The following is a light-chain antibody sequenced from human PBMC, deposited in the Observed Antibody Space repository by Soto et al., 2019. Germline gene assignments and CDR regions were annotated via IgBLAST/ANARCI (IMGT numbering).Light chain of an antibody. Sequence: QSVLTQPPSVSGTPGQRVTISCSGSFSNIGSSSVNWYQQFPGTAPKLLMYNDNQWPSGVPDRFSGSRSGTSASLAISGLQSEDEADYLCAAWDVSLNGHYAFGTGTKVTVL. J-gene: IGLJ1*01. CDR3: AAWDVSLNGHYA. CDR1: FSNIGSSS. V-gene: IGLV1-44*01. CDR2: NDN.